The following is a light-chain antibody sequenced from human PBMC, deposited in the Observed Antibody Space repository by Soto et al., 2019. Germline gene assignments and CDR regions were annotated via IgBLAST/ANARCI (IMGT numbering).Light chain of an antibody. CDR1: QTVRNNY. J-gene: IGKJ1*01. CDR2: DAS. V-gene: IGKV3-20*01. CDR3: HHYET. Sequence: EFVLTQSPGTLSLSPGERATLSCRASQTVRNNYLAWYQQKPGQAPRLLIYDASSRATGIPDRFSGGGSGTEFTLTISRLEPEDFTVYYCHHYETFGQGTKVDIK.